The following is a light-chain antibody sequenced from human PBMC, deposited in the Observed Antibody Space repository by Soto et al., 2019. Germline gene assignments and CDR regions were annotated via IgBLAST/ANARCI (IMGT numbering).Light chain of an antibody. CDR2: GAS. V-gene: IGKV3-15*01. CDR1: QSVSSN. J-gene: IGKJ2*01. Sequence: ELVMTQSPATLSVSPGERATLSCRASQSVSSNLAWYQQKPGQAPRLLIYGASTRATGIPARFSGSGSGTGFTLTITALQSEVFAVYYGQHYETGPFSTLGQGPKL. CDR3: QHYETGPFST.